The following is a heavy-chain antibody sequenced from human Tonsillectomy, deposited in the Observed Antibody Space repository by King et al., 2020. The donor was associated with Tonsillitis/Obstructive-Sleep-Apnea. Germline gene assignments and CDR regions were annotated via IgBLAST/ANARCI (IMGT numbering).Heavy chain of an antibody. V-gene: IGHV4-4*02. J-gene: IGHJ5*02. CDR2: IYHSGST. Sequence: VQLQESGPGLVKPSGTLSLTCAVSGGSISSSNWWSWVRQPPGKGLEWIGEIYHSGSTNYNPSLTSRVTISVDKSKNQFSLKLSSATAADTAVYYCAREGDYYDSSGYYCAWFDPWGQGTLVTISS. CDR1: GGSISSSNW. D-gene: IGHD3-22*01. CDR3: AREGDYYDSSGYYCAWFDP.